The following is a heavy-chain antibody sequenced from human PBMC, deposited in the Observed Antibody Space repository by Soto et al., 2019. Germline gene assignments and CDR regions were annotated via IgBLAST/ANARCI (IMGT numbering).Heavy chain of an antibody. Sequence: QVQLQESGPGLVKPSGTLSLTCTVSGDSIISTNWWSWVRQPPGKGLEWIGEVFHSGLTNDNSSLKSRDTMLVDKSKNQFSLKLTSVNAAHTAIYYCARDYFKNWYFDLWGRGTLVTVSS. D-gene: IGHD3-10*01. J-gene: IGHJ2*01. CDR1: GDSIISTNW. CDR3: ARDYFKNWYFDL. CDR2: VFHSGLT. V-gene: IGHV4-4*02.